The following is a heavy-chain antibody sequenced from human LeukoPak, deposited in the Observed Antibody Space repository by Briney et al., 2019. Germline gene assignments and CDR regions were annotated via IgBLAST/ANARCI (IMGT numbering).Heavy chain of an antibody. V-gene: IGHV1-69*13. Sequence: GASVKVSCKASGGTFSSCAISWVRQAPGQGLEWMGGIIPIFGTANCAQKFQGRVTITADESTSTAYMELSSLRSDDTAVYYCARGYRNWNDKVLAYWGQGTLVTVSS. CDR1: GGTFSSCA. J-gene: IGHJ4*02. D-gene: IGHD1-1*01. CDR2: IIPIFGTA. CDR3: ARGYRNWNDKVLAY.